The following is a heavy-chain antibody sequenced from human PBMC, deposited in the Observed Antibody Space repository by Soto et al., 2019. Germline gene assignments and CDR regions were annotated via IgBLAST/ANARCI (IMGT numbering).Heavy chain of an antibody. Sequence: QVQLVQSGAEVKKPGASVKVSCKASGYTFTSYDINWVRQATGQGLAWMGWMNPNSGNTGYAQKFQGRVTMTRNTSISTAYMELSSLTSEDTAVYYCARERYSAYCCGYWGQGTLVTVSS. CDR3: ARERYSAYCCGY. J-gene: IGHJ4*02. D-gene: IGHD5-12*01. CDR2: MNPNSGNT. V-gene: IGHV1-8*01. CDR1: GYTFTSYD.